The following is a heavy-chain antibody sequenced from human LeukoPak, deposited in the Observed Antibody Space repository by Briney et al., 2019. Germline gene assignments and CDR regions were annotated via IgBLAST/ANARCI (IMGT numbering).Heavy chain of an antibody. J-gene: IGHJ4*02. V-gene: IGHV3-23*01. CDR2: ISGSGATT. CDR3: AKGGIVVAGTTGRFGY. Sequence: GGSLRLSCAASGFTFSSYAMSWVRQAPGKGLEWVSAISGSGATTYYADSVKGRFTISRDNSKNTLYLQMNSLRAEDTAVYYCAKGGIVVAGTTGRFGYWGQGTLVTVSS. D-gene: IGHD6-19*01. CDR1: GFTFSSYA.